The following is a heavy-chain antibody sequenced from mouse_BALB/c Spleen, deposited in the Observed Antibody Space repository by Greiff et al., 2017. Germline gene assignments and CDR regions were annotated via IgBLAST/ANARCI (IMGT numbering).Heavy chain of an antibody. CDR1: GYTFTSYW. D-gene: IGHD2-1*01. Sequence: LQQPGSELVRPGASVKLSCKASGYTFTSYWMHWVKQRPGQGLEWIGNIYPGSGSTNYDEKFKSKATLTVDTSSSTAYMQLSSLTSEDSAVYYCTGGNGNFHWGQGTLVTVSA. J-gene: IGHJ3*01. CDR2: IYPGSGST. V-gene: IGHV1S22*01. CDR3: TGGNGNFH.